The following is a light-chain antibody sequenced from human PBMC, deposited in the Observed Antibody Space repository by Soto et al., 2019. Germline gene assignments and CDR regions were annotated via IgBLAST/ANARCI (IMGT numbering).Light chain of an antibody. Sequence: IVLNQSPATMSLSPGGRATLSCGASERVSSSYVAWYQMKAGLAPRLLIHDASTRASGIPDRFRGSKSGTDFTLTIRGLEAEDAALYYCQQYGSSPITFGQGTRLEIK. CDR2: DAS. CDR1: ERVSSSY. CDR3: QQYGSSPIT. J-gene: IGKJ5*01. V-gene: IGKV3D-20*01.